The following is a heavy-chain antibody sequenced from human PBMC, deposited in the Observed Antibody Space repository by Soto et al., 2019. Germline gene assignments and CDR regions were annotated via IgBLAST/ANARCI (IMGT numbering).Heavy chain of an antibody. CDR3: AKDQQDIVVVVAALDYYYMDV. Sequence: PGGSLRLSCAASGFTFSSYAMSWVRQAPGKGLEWVSAISGSGGSTYYADSVKGRFTISRDNSKNTLYLQMNSLRAEDTAVYYCAKDQQDIVVVVAALDYYYMDVWGKGTTVTVSS. V-gene: IGHV3-23*01. D-gene: IGHD2-15*01. J-gene: IGHJ6*03. CDR2: ISGSGGST. CDR1: GFTFSSYA.